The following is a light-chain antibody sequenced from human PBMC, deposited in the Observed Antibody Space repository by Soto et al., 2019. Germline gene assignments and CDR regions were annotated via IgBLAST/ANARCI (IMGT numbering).Light chain of an antibody. Sequence: EIGLTQSPGTLSLSQGERATLSCRASQTVRSNLAWYQQRPGQAPRLLISDTSTRATGVPARFSGSGSGTEFTLTISSLQSEDFAVYYCQQYNNWPRTFGQGTKVDIK. CDR3: QQYNNWPRT. J-gene: IGKJ1*01. CDR1: QTVRSN. CDR2: DTS. V-gene: IGKV3-15*01.